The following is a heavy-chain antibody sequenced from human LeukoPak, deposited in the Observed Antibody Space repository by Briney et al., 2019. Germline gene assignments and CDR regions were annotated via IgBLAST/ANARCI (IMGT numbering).Heavy chain of an antibody. CDR3: AAASAFSSSWRS. CDR1: GFTFTNYA. D-gene: IGHD6-13*01. CDR2: ISSSSSYK. V-gene: IGHV3-21*01. J-gene: IGHJ5*02. Sequence: GGALRLSCAASGFTFTNYAMNWVRQAPGKGLEWVSSISSSSSYKYYADSVKGRFTISRDNAKKSLFLQMNSLRAEDTAVYYCAAASAFSSSWRSWGQGTVVSVSS.